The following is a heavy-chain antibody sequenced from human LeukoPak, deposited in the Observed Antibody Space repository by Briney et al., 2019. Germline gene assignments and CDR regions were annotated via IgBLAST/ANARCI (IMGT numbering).Heavy chain of an antibody. CDR1: GGTFSSYA. Sequence: GASVKVSCKASGGTFSSYAISWVRQAPGQGLEWMGGIIPIFGTANYAQKFQGRVTITADESTSTAYMELSSLRSEDTAVYYCARDLGGSFTNFDYWGQGTLVTVSS. CDR2: IIPIFGTA. V-gene: IGHV1-69*13. J-gene: IGHJ4*02. D-gene: IGHD1-26*01. CDR3: ARDLGGSFTNFDY.